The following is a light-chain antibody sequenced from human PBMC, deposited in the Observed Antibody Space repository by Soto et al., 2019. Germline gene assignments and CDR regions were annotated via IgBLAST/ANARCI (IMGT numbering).Light chain of an antibody. CDR2: EVS. Sequence: VLTQPASVSGSPGQSITISCTGTSSDVGGYIYVSWYQQHPGKAPKLMIYEVSNRPSGVSNRFSGSKSGNTASLTISGLQAEDEADYYCSSYSRSSFYVFGTGTKVT. CDR3: SSYSRSSFYV. V-gene: IGLV2-14*01. CDR1: SSDVGGYIY. J-gene: IGLJ1*01.